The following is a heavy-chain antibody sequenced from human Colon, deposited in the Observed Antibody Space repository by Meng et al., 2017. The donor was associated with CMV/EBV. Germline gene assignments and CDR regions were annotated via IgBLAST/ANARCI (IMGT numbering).Heavy chain of an antibody. D-gene: IGHD5-24*01. V-gene: IGHV1-2*02. CDR1: GYTFTGNY. Sequence: ASVKVSCKASGYTFTGNYIHWVRQALGQGFEWMGWINPNGGGTNYAQKFQGRVTMTRDTSINTVYMNLSSLTSDDTAVYYCARLPAMAGIYYFFDSWGQGARVIVSS. CDR3: ARLPAMAGIYYFFDS. CDR2: INPNGGGT. J-gene: IGHJ4*02.